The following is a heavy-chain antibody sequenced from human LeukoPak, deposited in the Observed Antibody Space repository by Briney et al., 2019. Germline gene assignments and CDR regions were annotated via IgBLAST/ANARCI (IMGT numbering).Heavy chain of an antibody. CDR3: ARVRCSSNSCFPDY. V-gene: IGHV3-7*01. CDR2: IKQDGSEK. J-gene: IGHJ4*02. D-gene: IGHD2-2*01. CDR1: GFTFSTYW. Sequence: GGSLRLSCAASGFTFSTYWMSWVREAPGKGLEWVANIKQDGSEKYYVDSVKGRFTISRDNAKNSLFLQMNSLRAEDTAVYYCARVRCSSNSCFPDYWGQGTLVTVSS.